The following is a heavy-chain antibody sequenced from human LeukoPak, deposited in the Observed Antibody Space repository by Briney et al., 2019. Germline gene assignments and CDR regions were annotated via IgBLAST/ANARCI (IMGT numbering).Heavy chain of an antibody. V-gene: IGHV1-8*01. CDR2: MNPNSGNT. CDR3: ARGVVGYCTNGVCYNHYYYYYMDV. J-gene: IGHJ6*03. Sequence: ASVKVSCKASGYTFTSYDINWVRQATGQGLEWVGWMNPNSGNTGYAQKFQGRVTMTRNTSISTAYMELSSLRSEDTAVYYCARGVVGYCTNGVCYNHYYYYYMDVWGKGTTVTVSS. D-gene: IGHD2-8*01. CDR1: GYTFTSYD.